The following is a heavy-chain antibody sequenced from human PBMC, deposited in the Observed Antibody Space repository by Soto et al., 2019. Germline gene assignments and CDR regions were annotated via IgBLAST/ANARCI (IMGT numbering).Heavy chain of an antibody. CDR1: GGSISSGGYY. CDR3: ARDLATPGGDFWSGYFDY. D-gene: IGHD3-3*01. Sequence: QVQLQESGPGLVKPSQTLSLTCTVSGGSISSGGYYWSWIRQHPGKGLEWIGYIYYSGSTYYNPSLKSRVTLSVDTSKHRFSLQLSSVTAAATAVYYCARDLATPGGDFWSGYFDYWGQVTLVTVAS. V-gene: IGHV4-31*03. J-gene: IGHJ4*02. CDR2: IYYSGST.